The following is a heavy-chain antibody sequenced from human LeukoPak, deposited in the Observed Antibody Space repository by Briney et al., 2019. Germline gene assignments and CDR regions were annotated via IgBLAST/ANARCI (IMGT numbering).Heavy chain of an antibody. Sequence: PSETLSLTCTVSGGSISSSSYYWGWIRQPPGKGLEWIGRIYSSGSTNYNPSLKSRVTMSVDTSKNQFSLKLSSVTAADTAVYYCARDRYYGSGSPKEFDYWGQGTLVTVSS. CDR1: GGSISSSSYY. V-gene: IGHV4-39*07. D-gene: IGHD3-10*01. J-gene: IGHJ4*02. CDR3: ARDRYYGSGSPKEFDY. CDR2: IYSSGST.